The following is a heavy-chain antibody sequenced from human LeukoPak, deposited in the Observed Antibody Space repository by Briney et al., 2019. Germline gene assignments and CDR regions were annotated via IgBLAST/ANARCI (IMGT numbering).Heavy chain of an antibody. CDR1: GYTFTSYG. J-gene: IGHJ4*02. D-gene: IGHD3-10*01. V-gene: IGHV1-2*02. CDR3: AREGDLGVDY. CDR2: INPNSGGT. Sequence: WASVKVSCKASGYTFTSYGISWVRQAPGQGLEWMGWINPNSGGTNYAQKFQGRVTMTRDTSISTAYMELSRLRSDDTAVYYCAREGDLGVDYWGQGTLVTVSS.